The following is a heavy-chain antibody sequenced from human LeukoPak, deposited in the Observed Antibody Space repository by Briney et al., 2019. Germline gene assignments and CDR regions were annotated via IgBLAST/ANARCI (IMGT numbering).Heavy chain of an antibody. V-gene: IGHV3-23*01. D-gene: IGHD5-12*01. CDR2: IGGSNGIT. Sequence: GGSLRLSCAASRFTFNSYAMSWVRQAPGKGLEWVSVIGGSNGITFYVGSVKGRFTISRDNSKDTLYLQMNSLRAEDTTVYYCARNENSGWGYFDYWGQGTLVTVSS. CDR1: RFTFNSYA. CDR3: ARNENSGWGYFDY. J-gene: IGHJ4*02.